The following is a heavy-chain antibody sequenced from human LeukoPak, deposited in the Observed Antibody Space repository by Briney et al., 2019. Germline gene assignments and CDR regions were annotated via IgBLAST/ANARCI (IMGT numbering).Heavy chain of an antibody. V-gene: IGHV3-30*18. CDR2: ISYDGSNK. CDR1: GFTFSSYG. CDR3: AKDQWLQLLGYFDY. J-gene: IGHJ4*02. Sequence: GGPLRLSCAASGFTFSSYGMHWVRQAPGKGLEWVAVISYDGSNKYYADSVKGRFTISRDNSKNTLYLQMNSLRAEDTAVYYCAKDQWLQLLGYFDYWGQGTLVTVSS. D-gene: IGHD5-24*01.